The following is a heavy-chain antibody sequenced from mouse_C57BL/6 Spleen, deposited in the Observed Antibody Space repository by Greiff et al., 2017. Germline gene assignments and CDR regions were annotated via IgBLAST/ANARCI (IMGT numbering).Heavy chain of an antibody. D-gene: IGHD2-4*01. J-gene: IGHJ3*01. CDR2: IDPSDSYT. V-gene: IGHV1-69*01. CDR1: GYTFTSYW. Sequence: QVQLQQPGAELVMPGASVKLSCKASGYTFTSYWMHWVKQRPGQGLEWIGEIDPSDSYTNYNQKFKGKSTLTVDKSSSTAYMQISSLTSEDSAVYYCARRSYDSRGFAYWGQGTLVTVSA. CDR3: ARRSYDSRGFAY.